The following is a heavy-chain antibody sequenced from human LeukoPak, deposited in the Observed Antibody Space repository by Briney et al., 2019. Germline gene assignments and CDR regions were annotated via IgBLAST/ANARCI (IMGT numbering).Heavy chain of an antibody. CDR1: GFTFHDYA. Sequence: PGGSLRLSCAASGFTFHDYAMHWVRRAPGKGLEWVSGINWSSGGIGYADSVKGRFTISRDKAKNSMYLQMKSLRDEDAGVYYCATGISGASEDYWGQGTLVTVSS. D-gene: IGHD2-21*01. J-gene: IGHJ4*02. V-gene: IGHV3-9*01. CDR2: INWSSGGI. CDR3: ATGISGASEDY.